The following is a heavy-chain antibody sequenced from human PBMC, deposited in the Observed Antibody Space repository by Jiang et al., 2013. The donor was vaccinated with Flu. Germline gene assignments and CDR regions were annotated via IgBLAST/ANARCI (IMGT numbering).Heavy chain of an antibody. Sequence: LESGGGVVQPGRSLRLSCAASGFTFSNYGMHWVRQAPGKGLEWVAAISLDGTNKHYADSVKGRFTISRDNSKNTLYLQMNSLRAEDTAVYYCAKDIGFRYFDWSQVDYWGQGTLVTVSS. CDR3: AKDIGFRYFDWSQVDY. CDR2: ISLDGTNK. D-gene: IGHD3-9*01. J-gene: IGHJ4*02. CDR1: GFTFSNYG. V-gene: IGHV3-30*18.